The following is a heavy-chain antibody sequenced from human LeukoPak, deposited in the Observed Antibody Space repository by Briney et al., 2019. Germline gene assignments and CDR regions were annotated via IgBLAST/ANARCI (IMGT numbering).Heavy chain of an antibody. CDR1: GGSISSYY. V-gene: IGHV4-39*01. Sequence: SETLSLTCTVSGGSISSYYWGWIRQPPGKGPEWIGSIYYDGNTYYNPSLKSRVTISVDTSKNQFSLKLSSVTAADTAVYYCARHCWTSYYYMDVWGKGTTVTVSS. CDR2: IYYDGNT. J-gene: IGHJ6*03. D-gene: IGHD3/OR15-3a*01. CDR3: ARHCWTSYYYMDV.